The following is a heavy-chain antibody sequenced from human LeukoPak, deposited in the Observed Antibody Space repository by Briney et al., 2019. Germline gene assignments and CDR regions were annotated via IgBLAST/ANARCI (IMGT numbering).Heavy chain of an antibody. D-gene: IGHD2-15*01. CDR3: AKGDRAYYYYMDV. J-gene: IGHJ6*03. Sequence: PGGSLRLSCAASGFTFSSYGMHWVRQAPGKGLEWVAIISYDGSNEYYADSVKGRFTISRDNSKNTLYLQMNSLRAEDTAVYYCAKGDRAYYYYMDVWGKGTTVTVSS. CDR1: GFTFSSYG. V-gene: IGHV3-30*12. CDR2: ISYDGSNE.